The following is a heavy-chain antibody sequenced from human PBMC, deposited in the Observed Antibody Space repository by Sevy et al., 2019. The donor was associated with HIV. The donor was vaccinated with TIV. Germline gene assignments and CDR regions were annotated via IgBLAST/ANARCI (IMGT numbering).Heavy chain of an antibody. CDR1: GGTFRSYG. CDR2: FIPIFGTT. D-gene: IGHD3-22*01. V-gene: IGHV1-69*13. Sequence: ASVKVSCKASGGTFRSYGISWVRQAPGQGLEWMGIFIPIFGTTNYAQRFQGRVTFTADESMSTAFMELSSLRSEDTAVYYCARLNHDGSAVQAFDIWGQGTMVTVSS. J-gene: IGHJ3*02. CDR3: ARLNHDGSAVQAFDI.